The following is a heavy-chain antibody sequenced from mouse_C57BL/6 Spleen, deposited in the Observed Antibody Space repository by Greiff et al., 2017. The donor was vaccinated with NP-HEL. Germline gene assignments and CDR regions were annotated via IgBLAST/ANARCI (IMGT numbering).Heavy chain of an antibody. V-gene: IGHV1-53*01. CDR1: GYTFTSYW. Sequence: VQLQQSGTELVKPGASVKLSCKASGYTFTSYWMHWVKQRPGQGLEWIGNIKPSNGGTNYNEKFKSKATLTVDKSSSTAYMQLSSLTSEDSAVYYCARIDGYWYFDVWGTGTTVTVSS. J-gene: IGHJ1*03. CDR3: ARIDGYWYFDV. CDR2: IKPSNGGT. D-gene: IGHD2-3*01.